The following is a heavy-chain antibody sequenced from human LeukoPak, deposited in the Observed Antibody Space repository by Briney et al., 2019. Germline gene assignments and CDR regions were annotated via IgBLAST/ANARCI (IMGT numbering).Heavy chain of an antibody. CDR3: AKGDDIGKHPTRAYYFYN. CDR2: TGLNSVNT. Sequence: GRSLRLSCAASGFTFSRHAMSWVRQAPEMGREWVSTTGLNSVNTLSAQSVQGRFTISRDNPKNTLALQMDKLTVHETVVYDCAKGDDIGKHPTRAYYFYNWGWGTLVTVTS. CDR1: GFTFSRHA. D-gene: IGHD2-15*01. J-gene: IGHJ4*02. V-gene: IGHV3-23*01.